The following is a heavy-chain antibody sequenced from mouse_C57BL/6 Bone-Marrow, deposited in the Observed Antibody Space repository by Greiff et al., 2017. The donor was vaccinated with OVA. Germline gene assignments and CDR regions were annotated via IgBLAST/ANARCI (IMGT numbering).Heavy chain of an antibody. J-gene: IGHJ2*01. Sequence: VQLQQPGAELVMPGASVKLSCKASGYTFTSYWMHWVKQRPGQGLEWIGEIDPSDSYTNYNQKFKGKSTLTVDKSSSTAYMQLSSLTSEDSAVYYCARRTPFFDYWGQGTTLTVSS. CDR3: ARRTPFFDY. CDR2: IDPSDSYT. CDR1: GYTFTSYW. V-gene: IGHV1-69*01.